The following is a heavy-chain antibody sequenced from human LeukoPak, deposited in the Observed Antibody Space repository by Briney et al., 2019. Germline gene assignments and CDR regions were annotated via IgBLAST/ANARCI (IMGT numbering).Heavy chain of an antibody. CDR1: GYSISSGYY. CDR2: IYHSGST. CDR3: ARVEDGLSIDY. D-gene: IGHD5-24*01. V-gene: IGHV4-38-2*02. Sequence: SETLSLTCTVSGYSISSGYYWGWIRQPPGKGLEWIGSIYHSGSTYYNPSLKSRVTISVDTSKNQFSLKLSSVTAADTAVYYCARVEDGLSIDYWGQGTLVTVSS. J-gene: IGHJ4*02.